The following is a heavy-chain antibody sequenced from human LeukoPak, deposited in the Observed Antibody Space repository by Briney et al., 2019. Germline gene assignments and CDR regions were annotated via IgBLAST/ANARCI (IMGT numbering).Heavy chain of an antibody. D-gene: IGHD6-13*01. CDR1: GGSISSGGYY. CDR2: IYYSGST. CDR3: ARGPDSSSWRFGYFDY. J-gene: IGHJ4*02. V-gene: IGHV4-31*03. Sequence: PSETLSLTCTVSGGSISSGGYYWSWIRQHPGKGLEWIGYIYYSGSTYYNPSLKSRVTISVDTSKNQFSLKLSSVTAADTAVYYCARGPDSSSWRFGYFDYWGQGTLVTVSS.